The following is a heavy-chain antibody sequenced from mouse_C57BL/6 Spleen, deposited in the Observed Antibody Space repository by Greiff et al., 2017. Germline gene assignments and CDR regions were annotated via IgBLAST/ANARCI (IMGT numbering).Heavy chain of an antibody. CDR3: ARTEGGDYGGYWYFDS. Sequence: QVQLQQSGPELVKPGASVQLSCKASGYTFTSYWMHWVKQRPGQGLEWIGYINPSSGYTKYNQKFKDKATLTADQSSSTAYMQLSSLTYEDSAVYYCARTEGGDYGGYWYFDSGAQGPRSPSPQ. J-gene: IGHJ1*03. D-gene: IGHD2-4*01. CDR1: GYTFTSYW. V-gene: IGHV1-7*01. CDR2: INPSSGYT.